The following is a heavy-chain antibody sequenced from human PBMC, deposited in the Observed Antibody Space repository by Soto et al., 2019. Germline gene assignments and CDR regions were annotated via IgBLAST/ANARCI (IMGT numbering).Heavy chain of an antibody. J-gene: IGHJ5*01. V-gene: IGHV5-51*01. CDR1: GYIFTKHW. CDR2: IDPVDSDA. D-gene: IGHD3-22*01. CDR3: ARRALDPSGHSYPYHWFDS. Sequence: PGESLKISCQGSGYIFTKHWIAWVRQKPGKGLEWIGIIDPVDSDARYSPSFEGQVTISVDKSNNTAFLRWDKLKTSATATYFCARRALDPSGHSYPYHWFDSWGQGTQVTVS.